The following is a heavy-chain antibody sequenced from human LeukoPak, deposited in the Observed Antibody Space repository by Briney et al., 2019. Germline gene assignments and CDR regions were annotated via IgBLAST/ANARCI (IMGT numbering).Heavy chain of an antibody. Sequence: GGSLRLSCAASGFTFSSYNMNWVRQAPGKGLEWVSSVSSSSSYIYYADSVKGRFTISRDNAKSSLYLQMNSLRAEDTAVYYCARDQRAHCSGTTCYSFDSWGQGTLVTVSS. V-gene: IGHV3-21*06. CDR1: GFTFSSYN. D-gene: IGHD2/OR15-2a*01. J-gene: IGHJ4*02. CDR2: VSSSSSYI. CDR3: ARDQRAHCSGTTCYSFDS.